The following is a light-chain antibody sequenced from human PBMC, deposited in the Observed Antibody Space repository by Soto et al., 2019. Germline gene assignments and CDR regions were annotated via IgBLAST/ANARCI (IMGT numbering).Light chain of an antibody. CDR3: QQYSNYPYT. J-gene: IGKJ2*01. CDR1: QSVSSW. Sequence: DIQMTQSPSTLSASIGDRVTITCRASQSVSSWLAWYQQKPGKAPNLLIYTASRIESGVPSRFSGSGSGTEFTLLISSLQPDDFATYYCQQYSNYPYTFGQGTKLEIK. V-gene: IGKV1-5*03. CDR2: TAS.